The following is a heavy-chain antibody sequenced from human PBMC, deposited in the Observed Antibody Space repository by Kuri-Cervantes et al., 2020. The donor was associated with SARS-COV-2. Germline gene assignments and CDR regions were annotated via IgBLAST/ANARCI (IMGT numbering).Heavy chain of an antibody. J-gene: IGHJ6*02. V-gene: IGHV1-46*01. Sequence: ASVKVSCKASGYTFTTYYIHWVRQAPGQGLEWMGIINPSGGGTSYAQKFQGRVAVTRDTPTSTVYMELISLRSEDTAVYYCARDPTTVTTGIGMDVWGQGTRSPSP. D-gene: IGHD4-17*01. CDR1: GYTFTTYY. CDR3: ARDPTTVTTGIGMDV. CDR2: INPSGGGT.